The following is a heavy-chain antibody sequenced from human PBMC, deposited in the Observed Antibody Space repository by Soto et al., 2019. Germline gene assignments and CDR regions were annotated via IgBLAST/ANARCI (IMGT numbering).Heavy chain of an antibody. J-gene: IGHJ6*02. D-gene: IGHD2-2*01. Sequence: EVQLLESGGGLVQPGGSLRLSGTASGFTFSSYAMSWVRQAPGKGLEWVSAISGIGGSTYYADSVKGRFTISRDNSKNTLYRQMNSLRAEDTAVYYCAKGKYCSSTSCYGYYYYYGMDVWGQGTTVTVSS. CDR1: GFTFSSYA. CDR3: AKGKYCSSTSCYGYYYYYGMDV. V-gene: IGHV3-23*01. CDR2: ISGIGGST.